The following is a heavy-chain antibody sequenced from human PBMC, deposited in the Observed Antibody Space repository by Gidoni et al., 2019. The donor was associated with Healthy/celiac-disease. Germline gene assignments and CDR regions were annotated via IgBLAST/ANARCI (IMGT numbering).Heavy chain of an antibody. V-gene: IGHV2-5*02. CDR1: GFSLSTSGVG. Sequence: QITLKESGPTLVKPTQTLTLTCTFSGFSLSTSGVGVGWIRQPRGKALEWLALIYWDDDKRYSPSLKSRLTITKDTSKNQVVLTMTNMDPVDTATYYCAHTQPTYYDILTDRVGDWFDPWGQGTLVTVSS. D-gene: IGHD3-9*01. CDR3: AHTQPTYYDILTDRVGDWFDP. CDR2: IYWDDDK. J-gene: IGHJ5*02.